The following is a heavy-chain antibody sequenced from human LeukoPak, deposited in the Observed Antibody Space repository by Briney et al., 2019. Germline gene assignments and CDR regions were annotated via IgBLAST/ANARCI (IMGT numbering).Heavy chain of an antibody. CDR3: ARGYSYGQAHWFDP. J-gene: IGHJ5*02. D-gene: IGHD5-18*01. CDR2: INPSGGST. CDR1: GYTFSSYG. V-gene: IGHV1-46*01. Sequence: ASVKVSCKPSGYTFSSYGVTWVRQAPGQGLEWMGIINPSGGSTSYAQKFQGRVTMTRDTSTSTVYMELSSLRSEDTAVYYCARGYSYGQAHWFDPWGQGTLVTVSS.